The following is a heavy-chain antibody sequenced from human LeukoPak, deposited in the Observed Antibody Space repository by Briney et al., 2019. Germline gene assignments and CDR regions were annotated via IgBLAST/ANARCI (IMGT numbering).Heavy chain of an antibody. J-gene: IGHJ6*03. D-gene: IGHD3-3*01. Sequence: SETLSLTCAVHGGSFSGYYWSWIRQPPGKGLEWIGEINHSGSTNYNPSLKSRVTISVDTSKNQFSLKLSSVTAADTAVYYCARGNYDFWSGYYQAYYYYMDVWGKGTTVTVSS. CDR1: GGSFSGYY. V-gene: IGHV4-34*01. CDR2: INHSGST. CDR3: ARGNYDFWSGYYQAYYYYMDV.